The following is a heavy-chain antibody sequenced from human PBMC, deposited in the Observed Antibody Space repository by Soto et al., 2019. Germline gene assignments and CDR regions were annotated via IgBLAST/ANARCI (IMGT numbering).Heavy chain of an antibody. CDR3: ARAGDYDSSGYHFDY. V-gene: IGHV4-39*07. J-gene: IGHJ4*02. CDR1: GGSISSSSYY. D-gene: IGHD3-22*01. Sequence: PSETLSLTCTVSGGSISSSSYYWGWIRQPPGKGLEWIGSIYYSGSTYYNPSLKSRVTISVDRSKNQFSLKLSSVTAADTAVYYCARAGDYDSSGYHFDYWGQGTLVTVSS. CDR2: IYYSGST.